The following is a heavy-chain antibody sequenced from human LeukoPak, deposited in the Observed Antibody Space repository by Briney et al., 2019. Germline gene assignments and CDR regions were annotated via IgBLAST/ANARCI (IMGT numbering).Heavy chain of an antibody. Sequence: GGSLRLSCAASGFTFSSHSMNWVRQAPGKGLEWVSYISSSSSTIYYADSVKGRFTISRDNAKNSLYLQMNSLRDEDTAVYYCARRPLGYWYFDLWGRGTLVTVSS. CDR1: GFTFSSHS. CDR2: ISSSSSTI. V-gene: IGHV3-48*02. D-gene: IGHD3-16*01. CDR3: ARRPLGYWYFDL. J-gene: IGHJ2*01.